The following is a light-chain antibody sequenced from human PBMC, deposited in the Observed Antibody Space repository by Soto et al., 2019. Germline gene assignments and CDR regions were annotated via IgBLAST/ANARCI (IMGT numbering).Light chain of an antibody. Sequence: DIQMTQSPSSLSASVGARVTITCRASQSISTYLNWYTKTPGKAPKLLIYAASSLQSGVPSRLSGSGSGNDFTLTISSLQPEDLATYFGLQHNSYPRTFGQGTKVDIK. J-gene: IGKJ1*01. CDR2: AAS. CDR3: LQHNSYPRT. V-gene: IGKV1-17*01. CDR1: QSISTY.